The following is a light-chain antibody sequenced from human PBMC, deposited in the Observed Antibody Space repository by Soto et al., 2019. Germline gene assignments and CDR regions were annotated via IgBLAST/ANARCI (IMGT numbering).Light chain of an antibody. CDR2: KAS. V-gene: IGKV1-5*03. J-gene: IGKJ1*01. CDR3: QHYNSYSEA. CDR1: QTISSW. Sequence: DIQMTKSPSTLSGSVGDRVTITCRASQTISSWLAWYQQKPGKAPKLLIYKASTLKSVVPSRFSGSGSGTEFTLTISSLQPDDFATYYCQHYNSYSEAFGQGTKLELK.